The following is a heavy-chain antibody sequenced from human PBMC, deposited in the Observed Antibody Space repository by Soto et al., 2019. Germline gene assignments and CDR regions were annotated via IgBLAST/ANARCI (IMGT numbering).Heavy chain of an antibody. D-gene: IGHD3-16*01. Sequence: GGSLILSCAASWVTFSSYTVNWVRQAPGKGLEGVSSISSNNNYIYYADSVKGRFTISRDNAMNSLYLQINSLGAEDTGVYPCASRSSPSLSYMDVWGKGTTVTVPS. CDR3: ASRSSPSLSYMDV. CDR1: WVTFSSYT. J-gene: IGHJ6*03. CDR2: ISSNNNYI. V-gene: IGHV3-21*01.